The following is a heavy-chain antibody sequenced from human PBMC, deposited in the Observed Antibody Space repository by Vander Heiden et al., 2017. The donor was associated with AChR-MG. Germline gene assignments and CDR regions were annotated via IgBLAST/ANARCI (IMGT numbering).Heavy chain of an antibody. D-gene: IGHD1-26*01. CDR2: IYYSGST. J-gene: IGHJ5*02. V-gene: IGHV4-39*01. CDR1: GGSIRSSSYY. CDR3: ARQESGSYWDGGRFDP. Sequence: QLQLQESGPGLVKPSETLSLTCTVSGGSIRSSSYYWGWIRQPPGKGLEWIGSIYYSGSTYYNPSLKSRVTISVDTSKNQFSLKLSSVTAADTAVYYCARQESGSYWDGGRFDPWGQGTLVTVSS.